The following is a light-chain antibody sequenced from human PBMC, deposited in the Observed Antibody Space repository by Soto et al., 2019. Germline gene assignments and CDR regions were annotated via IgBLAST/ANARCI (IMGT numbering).Light chain of an antibody. J-gene: IGLJ2*01. V-gene: IGLV1-44*01. Sequence: VLTQPPSASGTPGQRVTISCSGSSSNIGSNTVNWYQQLPGTAPKLVIYSNNQRPSGVPDRFSGSKSGTSASLAISGLQSEDEADYYCVAWDDRLNGYVVFGGGTKVTVL. CDR1: SSNIGSNT. CDR2: SNN. CDR3: VAWDDRLNGYVV.